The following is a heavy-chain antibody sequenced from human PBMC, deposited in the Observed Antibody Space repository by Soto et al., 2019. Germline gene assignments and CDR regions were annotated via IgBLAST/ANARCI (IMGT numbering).Heavy chain of an antibody. J-gene: IGHJ4*02. CDR1: GFTFSSYA. Sequence: GGSLRLSCSASGFTFSSYAMHWVRQAPGKGLEYVSAISSNGGSTYYADSVKGRFTISRGNSKNTLYLQMSSLRAEDTAVYYCVKDGRGRWLDLKPPTGPRGGNFDYWGQGTLVTVSS. D-gene: IGHD3-16*01. CDR3: VKDGRGRWLDLKPPTGPRGGNFDY. CDR2: ISSNGGST. V-gene: IGHV3-64D*08.